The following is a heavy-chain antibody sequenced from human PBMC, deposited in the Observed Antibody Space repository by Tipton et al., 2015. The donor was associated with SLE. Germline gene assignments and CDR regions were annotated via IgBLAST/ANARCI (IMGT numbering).Heavy chain of an antibody. CDR3: ARDRFHGWFDP. J-gene: IGHJ5*02. CDR1: GVSISDYS. Sequence: TLSLTCSVSGVSISDYSWSWIRQPPGKPLDWIGYFDDGGRSVKYNPSLKSRVTISLDTSKNHFSLKLSSVTAADTAVYYCARDRFHGWFDPWGQGTLVTVSS. V-gene: IGHV4-59*01. CDR2: FDDGGRS.